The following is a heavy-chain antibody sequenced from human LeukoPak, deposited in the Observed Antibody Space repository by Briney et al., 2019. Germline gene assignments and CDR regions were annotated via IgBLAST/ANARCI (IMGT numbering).Heavy chain of an antibody. D-gene: IGHD2-15*01. V-gene: IGHV3-23*01. CDR1: RFTFSSYA. Sequence: PGGSLRLSCAASRFTFSSYAMSWVRQAPGKGLEWVSAISGSGGSTYYADSVKGRFTISRDNSKNTLYLQMNSLRAEDTAVYYCAKNVVVVAATPMDVWGKGTTVTISS. CDR2: ISGSGGST. J-gene: IGHJ6*03. CDR3: AKNVVVVAATPMDV.